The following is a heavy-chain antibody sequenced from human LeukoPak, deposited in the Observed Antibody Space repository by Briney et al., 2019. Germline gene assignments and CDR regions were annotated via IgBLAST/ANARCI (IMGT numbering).Heavy chain of an antibody. CDR1: GGSISSYY. CDR3: ARYGSRRYFDL. Sequence: SETLSLTCTVSGGSISSYYWSWLRQPPGKGLEWIGYIYYSGSTNSNPSLKSRVAMSVDTSKNQFSLKLSSVTAADTAVYYCARYGSRRYFDLWGRGTLVTVSS. V-gene: IGHV4-59*01. J-gene: IGHJ2*01. CDR2: IYYSGST. D-gene: IGHD3-10*01.